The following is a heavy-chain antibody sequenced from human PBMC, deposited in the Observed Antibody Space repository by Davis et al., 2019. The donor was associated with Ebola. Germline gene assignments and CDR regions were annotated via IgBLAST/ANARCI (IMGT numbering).Heavy chain of an antibody. J-gene: IGHJ2*01. V-gene: IGHV3-30*03. CDR3: ARGPIFGVVTGSYWYFDL. CDR2: ISHDGSNK. Sequence: GESLKISCAASGFTFSSYGMHWVRQAPGKGLEWVAVISHDGSNKYYADSVKGRFTISRDNSKNTLYLQMNSLRAEDTAVYYCARGPIFGVVTGSYWYFDLWGRGTLVTVSS. D-gene: IGHD3-3*01. CDR1: GFTFSSYG.